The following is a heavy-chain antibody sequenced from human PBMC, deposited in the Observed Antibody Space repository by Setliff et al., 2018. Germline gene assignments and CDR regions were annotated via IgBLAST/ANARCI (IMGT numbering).Heavy chain of an antibody. CDR3: SKAALDLELDS. D-gene: IGHD1-1*01. Sequence: PGGSLRLSCTASGFTFSSYAMSWVRQAPGKGLEWVSSIGDSGNSAYYADSVKGRFTISRDNSKNTVYVQMNSLRAEDTAVYFCSKAALDLELDSWGQGLLVTVSS. CDR2: IGDSGNSA. J-gene: IGHJ4*02. CDR1: GFTFSSYA. V-gene: IGHV3-23*01.